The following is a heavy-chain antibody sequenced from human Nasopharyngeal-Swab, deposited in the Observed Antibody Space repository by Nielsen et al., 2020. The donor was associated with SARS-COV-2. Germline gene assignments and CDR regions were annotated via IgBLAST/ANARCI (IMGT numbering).Heavy chain of an antibody. CDR1: GYTFTSYG. V-gene: IGHV1-18*04. J-gene: IGHJ4*02. D-gene: IGHD6-13*01. Sequence: ASVKVSCKASGYTFTSYGITWVRQAPGQGLEWMGWISAYNGHTNYAQKLQGRVTMTTDTSTTTAYMELSSLRSDDTAVYYCARDSIAASYGFGSWGQGTLVTVSS. CDR3: ARDSIAASYGFGS. CDR2: ISAYNGHT.